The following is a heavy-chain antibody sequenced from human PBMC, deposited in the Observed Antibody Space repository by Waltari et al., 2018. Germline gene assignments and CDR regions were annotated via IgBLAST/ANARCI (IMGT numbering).Heavy chain of an antibody. V-gene: IGHV1-24*01. J-gene: IGHJ4*02. CDR3: AAGGGGSRLPR. D-gene: IGHD2-15*01. CDR1: GHPLSDLS. Sequence: VQLVQSGTEVENPGASLRVSCKVSGHPLSDLSIHWVRQAPGKGLEWMGGFDADDGVSLAAQKCQGRLTRTEDTSTDTAYMELRSLTSEDTAVYYCAAGGGGSRLPRWGQGTLIIVS. CDR2: FDADDGVS.